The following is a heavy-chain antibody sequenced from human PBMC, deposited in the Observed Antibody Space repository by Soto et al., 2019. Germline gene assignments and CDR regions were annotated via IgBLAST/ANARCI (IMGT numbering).Heavy chain of an antibody. V-gene: IGHV4-28*01. Sequence: SETLSLTCAVSGYSISSSNWWGWIRQPPGKGLEWIGYIYYSGSTYYNPSLKSRVTMSVDTSKNQFSLKLSSVTAVDTAVYYCARRFVAAAGRWFDPWGQGTLVTVSS. CDR2: IYYSGST. D-gene: IGHD6-13*01. CDR1: GYSISSSNW. CDR3: ARRFVAAAGRWFDP. J-gene: IGHJ5*02.